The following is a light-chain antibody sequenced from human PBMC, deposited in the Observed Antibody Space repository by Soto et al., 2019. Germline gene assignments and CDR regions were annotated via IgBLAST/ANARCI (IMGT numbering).Light chain of an antibody. CDR1: SFDVVINN. J-gene: IGLJ2*01. Sequence: QSVLTQPPSAFGTPGQRVTISCSGSSFDVVINNVNWNKQVTGTAPKLLINSNNQRPSGVPDRFSGSKSGTSASLAISRLQSEDEADYYCAAWDDSLNCVVFGGGTK. CDR3: AAWDDSLNCVV. V-gene: IGLV1-44*01. CDR2: SNN.